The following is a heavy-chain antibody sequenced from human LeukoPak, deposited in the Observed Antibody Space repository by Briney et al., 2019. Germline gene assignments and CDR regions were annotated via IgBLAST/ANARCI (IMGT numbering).Heavy chain of an antibody. CDR2: IRYDGRSK. D-gene: IGHD3-3*01. CDR1: GFTFSNYG. J-gene: IGHJ4*02. Sequence: PGGSLRLSCAASGFTFSNYGIHWVRQAPGRGLEWVAFIRYDGRSKYYADSVTGRFTISRDNSKNTVYLQVNSLIPDDTALYYCAKDISIQYGVVALDYWGQGTLVTVSS. CDR3: AKDISIQYGVVALDY. V-gene: IGHV3-30*02.